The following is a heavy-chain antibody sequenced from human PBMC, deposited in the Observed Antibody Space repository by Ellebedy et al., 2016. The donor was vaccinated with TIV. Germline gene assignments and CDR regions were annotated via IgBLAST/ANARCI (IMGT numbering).Heavy chain of an antibody. CDR2: ISYDGSNK. CDR1: GFTFSSYG. V-gene: IGHV3-30*18. J-gene: IGHJ6*02. Sequence: GGSLRLXCAASGFTFSSYGMHWVRQAPGKGLEWVAVISYDGSNKYYADSVKGRFTISRDNSKNTLYLQMNSLRAEDTAVYYCAKGPEAMYYYYGMDVWGQGTTVTVSS. D-gene: IGHD2-2*01. CDR3: AKGPEAMYYYYGMDV.